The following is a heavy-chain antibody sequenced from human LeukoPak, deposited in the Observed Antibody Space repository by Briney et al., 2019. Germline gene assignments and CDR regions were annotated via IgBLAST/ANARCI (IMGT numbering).Heavy chain of an antibody. CDR1: GFTFSSYD. CDR2: ISDSGGDT. V-gene: IGHV3-23*01. CDR3: ARDRVGGSYVFDI. J-gene: IGHJ3*02. Sequence: GGSLRLSCAASGFTFSSYDMSWVRQAPGQGLEWVSGISDSGGDTYYADSVKGRFTISRDNAKKSLYLQMNSLRAEDTAVYYCARDRVGGSYVFDIWGQGTMVTVSS. D-gene: IGHD1-26*01.